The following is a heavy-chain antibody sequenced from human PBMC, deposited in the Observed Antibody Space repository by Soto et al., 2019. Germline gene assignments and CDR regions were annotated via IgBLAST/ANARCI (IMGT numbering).Heavy chain of an antibody. CDR2: IIPVFGAT. CDR1: GGTFSSHA. V-gene: IGHV1-69*06. Sequence: QVQLLQSGAEVKKPGSSMNVSCKTLGGTFSSHAVNWLRQAPGHRFEWIGGIIPVFGATNFAQKFQGRVTITADKSTSTVYMALSSLRLEDTALYYCARVAQVGSGWFGPWGQGTMVTVSS. CDR3: ARVAQVGSGWFGP. D-gene: IGHD1-26*01. J-gene: IGHJ5*02.